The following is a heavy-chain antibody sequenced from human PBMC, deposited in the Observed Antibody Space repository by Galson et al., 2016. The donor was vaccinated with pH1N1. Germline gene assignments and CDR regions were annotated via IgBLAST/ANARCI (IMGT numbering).Heavy chain of an antibody. J-gene: IGHJ6*02. CDR2: IYYRGST. CDR3: ARSGPKLRLTGYKSYGMDV. V-gene: IGHV4-61*05. CDR1: GGSISSSNFY. Sequence: SETLSLTCTVSGGSISSSNFYLGWIRQPPGKGLEWIGSIYYRGSTNYNPSLKSRVTISVDTSKTQFSLKLSSLTTADTAMYYCARSGPKLRLTGYKSYGMDVWGQGTTVTVSS. D-gene: IGHD3-3*01.